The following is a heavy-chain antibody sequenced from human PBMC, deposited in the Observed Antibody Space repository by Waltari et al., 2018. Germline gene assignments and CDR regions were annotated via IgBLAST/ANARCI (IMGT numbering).Heavy chain of an antibody. CDR3: AKETAFTLDS. CDR1: GASISSSGNY. V-gene: IGHV4-31*03. J-gene: IGHJ4*02. CDR2: ISFSGTT. D-gene: IGHD2-21*02. Sequence: QVQLQESGPGLVKPSQTLSLPCPVPGASISSSGNYWTWIRHHPGRGLEWIGYISFSGTTYYSPSLRSRLTISIDTSKNHFSLNLNSLTAADTAVYFCAKETAFTLDSWGQGTLVTVSS.